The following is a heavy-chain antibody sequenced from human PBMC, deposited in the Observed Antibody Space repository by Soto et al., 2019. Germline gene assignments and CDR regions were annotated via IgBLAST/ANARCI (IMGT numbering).Heavy chain of an antibody. J-gene: IGHJ4*02. CDR3: ASSLAEGEFDY. CDR2: IWYDGSNK. CDR1: GFTFSSYG. Sequence: QVQLVESGGGVVQPGRSLRLSCAASGFTFSSYGMHWVRQAPGKGLEWVAVIWYDGSNKYYADSVKGRFTISRDNSKNTLYLQMNSLRAEYTAVYYCASSLAEGEFDYWGQGTLVTVSS. V-gene: IGHV3-33*01. D-gene: IGHD3-16*01.